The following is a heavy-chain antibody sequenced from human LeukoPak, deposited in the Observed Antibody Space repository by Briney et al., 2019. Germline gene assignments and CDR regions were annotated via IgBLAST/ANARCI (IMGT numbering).Heavy chain of an antibody. Sequence: GGSLRLSCAASGFTFGSYAMSWVRQAPGKGLEWVSAISGSGGSTYYADSVKGRFTISRDNSKDTLYLQMNSLRAEDTAVYYCAKDGHYYDSSGYKYYFDYWGQGTLVTVSS. CDR1: GFTFGSYA. J-gene: IGHJ4*02. D-gene: IGHD3-22*01. CDR3: AKDGHYYDSSGYKYYFDY. CDR2: ISGSGGST. V-gene: IGHV3-23*01.